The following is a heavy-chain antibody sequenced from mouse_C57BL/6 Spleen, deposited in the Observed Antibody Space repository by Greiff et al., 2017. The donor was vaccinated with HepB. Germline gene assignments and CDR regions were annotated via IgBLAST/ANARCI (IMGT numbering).Heavy chain of an antibody. CDR3: ARATTVVGRAWFAY. Sequence: QVQLKESGAELARPGASVKLSCKASGYTFTSYGISWVKQRTGQGLEWIGEIYPRSGNTYYNEKFKGKATLTADKSSSTAYMELRSLTSEDSAVYFCARATTVVGRAWFAYWGQGTLVTVSA. D-gene: IGHD1-1*01. CDR1: GYTFTSYG. CDR2: IYPRSGNT. V-gene: IGHV1-81*01. J-gene: IGHJ3*01.